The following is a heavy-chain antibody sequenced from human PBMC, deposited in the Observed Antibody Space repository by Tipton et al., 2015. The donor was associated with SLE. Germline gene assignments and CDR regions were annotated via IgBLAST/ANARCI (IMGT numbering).Heavy chain of an antibody. D-gene: IGHD5-12*01. Sequence: TLSLTCSIYGGSFGGYYWSWIRQPPGKGLEWIGEINHGGSTNYNPSLKSRVTISVDTSKNQFSLKLSSVTAADTAVYYCARGGVGGYDYFDYWGQGALVTVSS. CDR2: INHGGST. V-gene: IGHV4-34*01. J-gene: IGHJ4*02. CDR1: GGSFGGYY. CDR3: ARGGVGGYDYFDY.